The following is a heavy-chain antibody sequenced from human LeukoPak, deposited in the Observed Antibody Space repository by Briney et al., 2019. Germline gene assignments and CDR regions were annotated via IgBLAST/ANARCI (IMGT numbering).Heavy chain of an antibody. J-gene: IGHJ4*02. CDR2: ISYDGSNK. D-gene: IGHD6-19*01. Sequence: GGSLRLSCAASGFTFSSYGMHWVRQAPGKGLEWVAVISYDGSNKYYADSVKGRFTISRDNSKNTLYLQMNSLRAEDTAVYYCAEDGRGGSSGWYEVGYFDYWGQGTLVTVSS. CDR3: AEDGRGGSSGWYEVGYFDY. CDR1: GFTFSSYG. V-gene: IGHV3-30*18.